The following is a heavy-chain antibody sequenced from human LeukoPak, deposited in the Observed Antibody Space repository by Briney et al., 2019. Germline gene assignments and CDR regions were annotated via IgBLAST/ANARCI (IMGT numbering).Heavy chain of an antibody. D-gene: IGHD3-3*01. J-gene: IGHJ4*02. CDR3: ARSAAPYYDFWSGTRFDY. Sequence: SGSTYYNPSLKSRVTISVDTSKNQFSLKLSSVTAADTAVYYCARSAAPYYDFWSGTRFDYWGQGTLVTVSS. V-gene: IGHV4-31*02. CDR2: SGST.